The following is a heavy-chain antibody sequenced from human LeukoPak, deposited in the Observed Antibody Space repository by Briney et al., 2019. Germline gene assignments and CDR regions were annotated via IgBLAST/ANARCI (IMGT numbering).Heavy chain of an antibody. CDR3: ARESGLLGDY. CDR1: GFNVSSNY. CDR2: IYSGGST. Sequence: PGGSLRLSCAVSGFNVSSNYLNWVRQAPGKGPEWVSVIYSGGSTYYADSVKGRFTISRDNSKNTLYLQVNSLRAEDTAMYYCARESGLLGDYWGQGTLVTVSS. D-gene: IGHD3-22*01. J-gene: IGHJ4*02. V-gene: IGHV3-53*05.